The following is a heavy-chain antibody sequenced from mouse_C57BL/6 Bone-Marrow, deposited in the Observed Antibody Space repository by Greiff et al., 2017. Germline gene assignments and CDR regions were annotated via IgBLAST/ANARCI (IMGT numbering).Heavy chain of an antibody. Sequence: QVQLQQPGAELVRPGSSVTLSCKASGYTFTSYWMDWVKPRPGQGLEWIGNIYPSDSETHYNQKFKDKATLTVDKSSSTAYMQLSSLTSEDSAVYYCAGDYDGTGYFDVWGTGTTVTVSS. CDR1: GYTFTSYW. D-gene: IGHD2-4*01. J-gene: IGHJ1*03. CDR2: IYPSDSET. CDR3: AGDYDGTGYFDV. V-gene: IGHV1-61*01.